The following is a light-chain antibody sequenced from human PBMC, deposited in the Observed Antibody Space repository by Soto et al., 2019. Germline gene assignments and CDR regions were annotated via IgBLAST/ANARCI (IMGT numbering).Light chain of an antibody. CDR1: QSVSSSY. J-gene: IGKJ2*01. CDR2: GAS. V-gene: IGKV3-20*01. Sequence: EIVLTQSPGTLSLSPGERATLSCRASQSVSSSYLAWYQQKPGQAPRLLIYGASSRATGIPDRFSGSGSGTDFTLTISRLEPEDFAGYYSQQYGSSPGYTCGQGTKIEIK. CDR3: QQYGSSPGYT.